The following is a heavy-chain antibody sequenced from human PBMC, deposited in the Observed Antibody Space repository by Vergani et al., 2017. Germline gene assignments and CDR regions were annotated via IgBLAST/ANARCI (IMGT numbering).Heavy chain of an antibody. CDR2: IDWDDDK. CDR1: GFSLSTSGMC. CDR3: SRTTTDYYYSSGYPYLFDY. V-gene: IGHV2-70*01. Sequence: QVTLRESGPALVKPTQTLTLTCTFSGFSLSTSGMCVSWIRQPPGKALEWLALIDWDDDKYYSTSLKTRLTISKETSKNQVVLTMTNMDPVDTATYYCSRTTTDYYYSSGYPYLFDYWGQGTLVTVSS. J-gene: IGHJ4*02. D-gene: IGHD3-22*01.